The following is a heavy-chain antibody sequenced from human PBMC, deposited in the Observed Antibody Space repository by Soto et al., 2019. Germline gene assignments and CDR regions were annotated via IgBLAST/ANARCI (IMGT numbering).Heavy chain of an antibody. CDR2: ISSSSSYI. Sequence: GGALRLSCSASGFTFSSYSMNWVRQAPGKGLEWGSSISSSSSYIYYADSVKGRFTISRDNAKNSLYLQMNSLRAEDTAVYYCARSSLPGTISGEPILLNWFDPWGQGTLVTVSS. J-gene: IGHJ5*02. CDR1: GFTFSSYS. CDR3: ARSSLPGTISGEPILLNWFDP. V-gene: IGHV3-21*01. D-gene: IGHD2-21*01.